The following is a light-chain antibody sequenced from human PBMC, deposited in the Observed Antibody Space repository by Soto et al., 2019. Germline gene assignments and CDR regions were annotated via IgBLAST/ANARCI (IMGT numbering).Light chain of an antibody. Sequence: DIQMTQSPSTLSASVGDRVTISCRASQSISSRLAWYQQKAGKAPKLLIYKASGLQSGVPSRFSGSGSGTYFTLTITRLEPEDFAVYYCQQCGSSPPTFGQGTK. J-gene: IGKJ1*01. V-gene: IGKV1-5*03. CDR3: QQCGSSPPT. CDR1: QSISSR. CDR2: KAS.